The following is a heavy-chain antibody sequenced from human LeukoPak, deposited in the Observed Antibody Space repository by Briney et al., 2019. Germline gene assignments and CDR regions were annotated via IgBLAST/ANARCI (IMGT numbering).Heavy chain of an antibody. Sequence: SETLSLTCTVSGGSISSYYWSWIRQPPGKGLEWIGYIYYSGSTNYNPSLKSRVTISVDTSKNQFSLKLSSVTAADTAVYYCARVFCSSTSCALDYWGQGTLVTVSS. CDR2: IYYSGST. CDR3: ARVFCSSTSCALDY. J-gene: IGHJ4*02. CDR1: GGSISSYY. D-gene: IGHD2-2*01. V-gene: IGHV4-59*01.